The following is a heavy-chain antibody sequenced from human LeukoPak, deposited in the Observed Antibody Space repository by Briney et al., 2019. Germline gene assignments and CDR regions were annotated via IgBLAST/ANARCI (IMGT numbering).Heavy chain of an antibody. V-gene: IGHV3-21*01. Sequence: PGGSLRLSCAASGFTFNSYSMNWVRQAPGKGLEWVSSISSSSSYIKYADSVMGRFTISRDNAKNSLYLQMNSLRGEDTAVYYCARVPYSGYHFDYWGQGTLVTVS. D-gene: IGHD1-26*01. CDR2: ISSSSSYI. J-gene: IGHJ4*02. CDR1: GFTFNSYS. CDR3: ARVPYSGYHFDY.